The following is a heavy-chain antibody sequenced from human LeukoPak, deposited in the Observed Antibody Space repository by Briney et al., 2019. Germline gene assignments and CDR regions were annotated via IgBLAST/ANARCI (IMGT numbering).Heavy chain of an antibody. Sequence: GGSLRLSCAASGFTFSDYYMSWIRQAPGKGLEWVSYISSSGSTIYYADSVKGRFTISRDNAKNSLYLQMNSLRAEDTAVYYCARAVVTPDWAAFDIWGQGTRVTVSS. CDR3: ARAVVTPDWAAFDI. D-gene: IGHD4-23*01. CDR2: ISSSGSTI. V-gene: IGHV3-11*04. J-gene: IGHJ3*02. CDR1: GFTFSDYY.